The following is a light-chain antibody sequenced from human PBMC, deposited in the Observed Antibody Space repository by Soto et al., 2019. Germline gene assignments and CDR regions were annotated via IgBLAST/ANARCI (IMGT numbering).Light chain of an antibody. Sequence: QSALTQPASVSVSPGQSITISCTGTSSDVGGYNYVSWYQQHPGKAPKLMIYEVSNRPSGVSNRFSGSKSGNTASLNISGLQAEDEADYYCTSYTTTRTLVFGGGTKLTVL. V-gene: IGLV2-14*01. CDR3: TSYTTTRTLV. CDR1: SSDVGGYNY. J-gene: IGLJ3*02. CDR2: EVS.